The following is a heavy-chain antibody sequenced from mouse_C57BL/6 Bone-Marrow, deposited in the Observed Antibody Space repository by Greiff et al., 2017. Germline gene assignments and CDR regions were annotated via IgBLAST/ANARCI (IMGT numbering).Heavy chain of an antibody. CDR1: GFSLSTSGMG. Sequence: QVQLKQSGPGILQSSQTLSLTCSFSGFSLSTSGMGVSWIRQPSGKGLEWLAHIYWDDDKRYNPSLKSRLTISKATSRNQVFLKITSVYTADTATYYCAREAPHGPYYYAMDYGGQGTSDTVSS. D-gene: IGHD1-3*01. J-gene: IGHJ4*01. CDR2: IYWDDDK. V-gene: IGHV8-12*01. CDR3: AREAPHGPYYYAMDY.